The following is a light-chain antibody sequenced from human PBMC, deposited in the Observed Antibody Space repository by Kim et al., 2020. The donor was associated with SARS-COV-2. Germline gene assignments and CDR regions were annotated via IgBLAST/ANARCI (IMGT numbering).Light chain of an antibody. CDR2: GAA. CDR1: ESVSSI. V-gene: IGKV3-15*01. J-gene: IGKJ4*01. CDR3: QQYTNWPT. Sequence: SLAAGKRATLSGGASESVSSILAWYQQKPGQAPRLLIYGAATRATGIPARCSGSGSGTEFTLTISSLQSEDFAVYYCQQYTNWPTFGGGTKVDIK.